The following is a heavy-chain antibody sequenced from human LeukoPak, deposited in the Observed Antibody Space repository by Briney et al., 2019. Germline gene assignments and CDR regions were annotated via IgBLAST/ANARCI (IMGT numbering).Heavy chain of an antibody. V-gene: IGHV3-7*01. CDR3: ARARGVRGVWDYFDY. CDR2: IKQDGSEK. J-gene: IGHJ4*02. Sequence: GGSLRLSCAASGFTFSSYWMTWVRQAPGKGLEWVANIKQDGSEKYYVDSVKGRFTISRDNAKNSLSLQMNSLRAEDTAVYYCARARGVRGVWDYFDYWGQGTLVTVSS. D-gene: IGHD3-10*01. CDR1: GFTFSSYW.